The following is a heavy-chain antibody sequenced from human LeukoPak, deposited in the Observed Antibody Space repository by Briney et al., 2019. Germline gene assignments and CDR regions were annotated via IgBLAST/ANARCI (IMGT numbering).Heavy chain of an antibody. V-gene: IGHV3-11*04. Sequence: NPGGSLRLSCAASGFTFSDYYMTWIRQAPGKGLEWVSYTIMTGTTIYYADSVKGRFTISRDNAKNSLYLQMNSLRAEDRAVYYCARDLTPSIFGPLRYWGQGTLVTVSS. J-gene: IGHJ4*02. CDR1: GFTFSDYY. CDR3: ARDLTPSIFGPLRY. D-gene: IGHD3-10*02. CDR2: TIMTGTTI.